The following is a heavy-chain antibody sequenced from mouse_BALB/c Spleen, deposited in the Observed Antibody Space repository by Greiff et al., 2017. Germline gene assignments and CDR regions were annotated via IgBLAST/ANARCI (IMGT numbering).Heavy chain of an antibody. V-gene: IGHV14-1*02. CDR3: ARGGNYRYFDY. CDR1: GFNIKDYY. CDR2: IDPENGNT. Sequence: VQLQQSGAELVRPGALVKLSCKASGFNIKDYYMHWVKQRPEQGLEWIGWIDPENGNTIYDPKFQGKASITADTSSNTAYLQLSSLTSEDNAVYYCARGGNYRYFDYWGQGTTLTVSS. D-gene: IGHD2-1*01. J-gene: IGHJ2*01.